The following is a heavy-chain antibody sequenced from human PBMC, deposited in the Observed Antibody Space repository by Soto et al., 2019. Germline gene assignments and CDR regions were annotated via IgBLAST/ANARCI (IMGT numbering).Heavy chain of an antibody. D-gene: IGHD2-15*01. V-gene: IGHV3-30*03. J-gene: IGHJ4*02. CDR1: GFTFSNYG. CDR3: ARTEGDCSGGSCTLNY. Sequence: QVQLVESGGGVVQPGRSLRLSCAASGFTFSNYGMHWVRQAPGKGLEWVAVISYDGSNKYYADAVKGRFTISRDNSNNTLYLQMICLGAEDMAVYYGARTEGDCSGGSCTLNYWGQGTLVTVSS. CDR2: ISYDGSNK.